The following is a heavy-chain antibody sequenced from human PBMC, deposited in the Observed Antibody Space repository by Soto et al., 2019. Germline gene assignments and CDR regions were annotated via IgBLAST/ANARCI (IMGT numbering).Heavy chain of an antibody. Sequence: ASVKVSCKVSGYTLTELSMHWVRQAPGKGLEWMGGFDPEDGETIYAQKFQGRVTMTEDTSTDTAYMELSSLRSEDTAVYYCATATVAGDAFDIWGQGTMVIVSS. D-gene: IGHD6-19*01. CDR1: GYTLTELS. J-gene: IGHJ3*02. V-gene: IGHV1-24*01. CDR3: ATATVAGDAFDI. CDR2: FDPEDGET.